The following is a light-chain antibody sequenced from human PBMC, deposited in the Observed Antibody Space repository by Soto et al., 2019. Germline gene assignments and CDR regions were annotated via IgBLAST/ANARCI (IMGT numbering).Light chain of an antibody. J-gene: IGKJ4*01. V-gene: IGKV3-15*01. CDR1: QSVSSN. Sequence: EIVMTQSPATLSVSPGERATLSCRASQSVSSNLAWYQQKPGQAPRLLIYGASTRATGIPARFSGSGSGTELTLTISSLQSEDFAVYYCQCGITFGGGTKVEIK. CDR3: QCGIT. CDR2: GAS.